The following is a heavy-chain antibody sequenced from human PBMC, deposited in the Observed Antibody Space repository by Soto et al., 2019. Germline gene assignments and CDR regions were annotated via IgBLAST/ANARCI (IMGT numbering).Heavy chain of an antibody. V-gene: IGHV3-7*03. J-gene: IGHJ4*02. CDR1: GFNFRNYF. D-gene: IGHD2-21*01. CDR3: ARMTMAPGDSAFHY. CDR2: INQDGSEK. Sequence: PGGSLRLSCAASGFNFRNYFMNWVRQAPGKGLEWVANINQDGSEKYYVDSVKGRFTISRDNAKNSLYLQMNSLRAEDTAVYYSARMTMAPGDSAFHYWGQGT.